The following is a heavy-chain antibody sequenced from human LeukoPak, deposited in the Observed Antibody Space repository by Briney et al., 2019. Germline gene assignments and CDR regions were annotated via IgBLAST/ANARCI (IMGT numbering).Heavy chain of an antibody. D-gene: IGHD5-18*01. J-gene: IGHJ4*02. CDR1: GYTFTSYG. V-gene: IGHV1-18*04. Sequence: GASVKVSGKASGYTFTSYGISWVRQAPGQGLEWMGWISAYNGNTNYAQKLQGRVTMTTDTSTSTAYMELRSLRSDDTAVYYCARDLGTAMVPYFDYWGQGTLVTVSS. CDR2: ISAYNGNT. CDR3: ARDLGTAMVPYFDY.